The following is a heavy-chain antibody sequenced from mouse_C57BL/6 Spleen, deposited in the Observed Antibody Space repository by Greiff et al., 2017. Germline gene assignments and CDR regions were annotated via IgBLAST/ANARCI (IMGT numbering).Heavy chain of an antibody. CDR3: ALDSSGFSWFAY. D-gene: IGHD3-2*02. CDR2: ILPGSGST. CDR1: GYTFTGYW. J-gene: IGHJ3*01. Sequence: QVQLQQSGAELMKPGASVKLSCKATGYTFTGYWVEWVPQRPGHGLEWIGEILPGSGSTTYNEKFKGQATFTADTSSNTAYMQLSSLTTEDSAIYYGALDSSGFSWFAYWGQGTLVTVSA. V-gene: IGHV1-9*01.